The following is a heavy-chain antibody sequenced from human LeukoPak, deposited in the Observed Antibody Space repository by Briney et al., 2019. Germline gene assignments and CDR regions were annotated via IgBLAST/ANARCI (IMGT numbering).Heavy chain of an antibody. CDR3: ATLGGLGGLHY. CDR1: GDSISSGGFS. V-gene: IGHV4-31*03. D-gene: IGHD3-10*01. CDR2: INYSGST. J-gene: IGHJ4*02. Sequence: SQTLSLTCTVSGDSISSGGFSWSWVRRHPGKGLEWIGHINYSGSTSYNPSLKSRVCMSVDTSNNQFSLKVTSVTAADTAVYYCATLGGLGGLHYWGQGTLVTVSS.